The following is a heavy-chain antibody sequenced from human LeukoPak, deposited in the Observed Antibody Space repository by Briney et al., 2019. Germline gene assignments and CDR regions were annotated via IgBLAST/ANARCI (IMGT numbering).Heavy chain of an antibody. CDR1: GGSIGSYY. Sequence: SETLSLTCTVSGGSIGSYYWSWIRQPPGKGLEWIGYIYYSGSTNYNPSLKSRVTISVDTSKNQFSLKLSSVTAADTAVYYCARESKDDAFDIWGQGTMVTVSS. J-gene: IGHJ3*02. V-gene: IGHV4-59*01. CDR3: ARESKDDAFDI. CDR2: IYYSGST.